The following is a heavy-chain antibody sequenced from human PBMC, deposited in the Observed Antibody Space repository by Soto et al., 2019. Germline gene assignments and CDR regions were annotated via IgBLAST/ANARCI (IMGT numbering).Heavy chain of an antibody. D-gene: IGHD2-21*01. CDR2: IYGGGNT. J-gene: IGHJ4*02. CDR3: ARPYMLFHESQNPAWRTPLGH. CDR1: GITVNSNY. V-gene: IGHV3-53*01. Sequence: SLRLSCAVSGITVNSNYISWVRQAPGKGLEWVSVIYGGGNTFYADSVKGRFTISRDNSKNTVYLQMNSLRVEDTAVYHCARPYMLFHESQNPAWRTPLGHWGQGTLVTVSS.